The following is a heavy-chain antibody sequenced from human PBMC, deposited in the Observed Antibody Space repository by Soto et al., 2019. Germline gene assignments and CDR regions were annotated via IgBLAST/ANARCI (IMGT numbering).Heavy chain of an antibody. Sequence: QVQLVESGGGVVQPGRSLRLSCAASGFTFSSYGMHWVRQAPGKGLEWVAVISYDGSNKYYADSVKGRFTISRDNSKNTLYLQMNSLRAGDTAVYYCAKRGLTIRWFGEYDWGQGTLVTVSS. J-gene: IGHJ4*02. CDR1: GFTFSSYG. V-gene: IGHV3-30*18. D-gene: IGHD3-10*01. CDR3: AKRGLTIRWFGEYD. CDR2: ISYDGSNK.